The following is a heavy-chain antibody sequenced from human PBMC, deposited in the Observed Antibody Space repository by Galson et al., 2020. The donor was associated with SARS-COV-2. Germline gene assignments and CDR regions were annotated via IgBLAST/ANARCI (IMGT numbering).Heavy chain of an antibody. CDR1: GFTFSSYA. J-gene: IGHJ4*02. Sequence: GGSLRLSCAASGFTFSSYAMSWVRQAPGKGLEWVADITGSGRTIKYADSVKGRFTISRDNSKNMLWLQMNSLGVEDTAVYYCAKDQIIGVDRLCLDYWGQGALVTVSS. V-gene: IGHV3-23*01. D-gene: IGHD7-27*01. CDR2: ITGSGRTI. CDR3: AKDQIIGVDRLCLDY.